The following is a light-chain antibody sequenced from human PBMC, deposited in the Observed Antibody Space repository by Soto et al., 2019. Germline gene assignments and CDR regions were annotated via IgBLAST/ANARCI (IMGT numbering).Light chain of an antibody. V-gene: IGLV1-40*01. Sequence: QSALTQPPSVSGAPGQRVTISCTGSSSNIGAGYDVHWYQQLPGTAPKLLIYDNNNRPSGVPDRFSGSKSGTSASLAITGLQAEDEADYYCQSYDSSLSGVVFDGGTKLTVL. J-gene: IGLJ2*01. CDR1: SSNIGAGYD. CDR2: DNN. CDR3: QSYDSSLSGVV.